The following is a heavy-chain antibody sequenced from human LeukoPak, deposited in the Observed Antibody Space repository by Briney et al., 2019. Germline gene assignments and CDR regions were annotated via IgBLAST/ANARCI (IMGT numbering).Heavy chain of an antibody. D-gene: IGHD3-22*01. Sequence: PSETLSLTCTVSGGPIISDSYYWSWIRQPAGKGLEWIGRTYTTGTTNYNPSLKSRVTISVDTSKNQFSLKLSSVTAADTAVYYCARIMYYYDSSGYYYGWFDPWGQGTLVTVSS. V-gene: IGHV4-61*02. CDR3: ARIMYYYDSSGYYYGWFDP. CDR2: TYTTGTT. J-gene: IGHJ5*02. CDR1: GGPIISDSYY.